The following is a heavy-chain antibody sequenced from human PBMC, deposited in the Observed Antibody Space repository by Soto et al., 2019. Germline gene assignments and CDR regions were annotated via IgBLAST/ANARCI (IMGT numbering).Heavy chain of an antibody. CDR2: ISHSGST. Sequence: QVQLQESGPGLVKPSQTLSLTCTVSGGSISSAAYYWSWIRQHPGKGLEWIGYISHSGSTYYTPSPKGPCINLADTSKNPFSVNLTSVTAADTAGYFRAGEYPYGPNLFECRGQGALVTVSS. CDR3: AGEYPYGPNLFEC. J-gene: IGHJ4*02. V-gene: IGHV4-31*01. D-gene: IGHD3-10*01. CDR1: GGSISSAAYY.